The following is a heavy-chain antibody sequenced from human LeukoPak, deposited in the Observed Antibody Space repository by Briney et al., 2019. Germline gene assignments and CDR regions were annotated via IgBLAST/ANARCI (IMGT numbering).Heavy chain of an antibody. CDR1: GGSISTYY. J-gene: IGHJ4*02. Sequence: SETLSLTCTLSGGSISTYYWSWIRQPPGKGLEWIGHIYHSGSTNYNPSLKSRVTISVDTSKNQFSLKLSSVTAADTAVYYRARGGGYASPIGYWGQGALVTVSS. V-gene: IGHV4-59*01. D-gene: IGHD5-12*01. CDR2: IYHSGST. CDR3: ARGGGYASPIGY.